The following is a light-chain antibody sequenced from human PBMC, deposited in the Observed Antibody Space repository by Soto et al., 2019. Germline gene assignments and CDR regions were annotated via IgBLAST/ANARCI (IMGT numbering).Light chain of an antibody. J-gene: IGLJ1*01. V-gene: IGLV2-14*01. CDR3: SSYISSSVV. CDR2: EVS. Sequence: QSALTQPASVSGSPGQSITISCTGTSSDVGGYNYVSWYQQHPGKAPKLMIYEVSNRPSGVSNRFSGSKSGNTGSLTISGPQAEGEADYYCSSYISSSVVFATGTKLTVL. CDR1: SSDVGGYNY.